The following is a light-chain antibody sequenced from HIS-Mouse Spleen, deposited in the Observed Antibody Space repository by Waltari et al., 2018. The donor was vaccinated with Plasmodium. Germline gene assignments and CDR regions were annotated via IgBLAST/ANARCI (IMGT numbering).Light chain of an antibody. CDR3: QHYNNWSFT. CDR2: GAS. J-gene: IGKJ3*01. CDR1: QSVSSN. V-gene: IGKV3-15*01. Sequence: EIVMTQSPATLSVSPGERATLSCRASQSVSSNLAWYQQKPGQAPRLLIYGASTRATGIPARFSGSGSGTEFTLTISSLQSEDFAVYYFQHYNNWSFTFGPGTKVDIK.